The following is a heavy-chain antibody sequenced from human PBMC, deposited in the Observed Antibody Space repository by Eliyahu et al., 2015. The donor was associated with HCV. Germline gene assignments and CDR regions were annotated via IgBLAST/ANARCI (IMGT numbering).Heavy chain of an antibody. CDR3: TTGAPGGFDYYLDV. J-gene: IGHJ6*03. CDR2: IKSKTDGGTT. D-gene: IGHD3-10*01. Sequence: EVQLVESGGGLVKXGGSLRLSCAXXXXTXXXAWMSWVXQAPRKGLEWIGRIKSKTDGGTTDYAAPVKGRFTISRDDSKSTLYLQMNSLKTEDTAVYYCTTGAPGGFDYYLDVWGQGTTVTVSS. V-gene: IGHV3-15*01. CDR1: XXTXXXAW.